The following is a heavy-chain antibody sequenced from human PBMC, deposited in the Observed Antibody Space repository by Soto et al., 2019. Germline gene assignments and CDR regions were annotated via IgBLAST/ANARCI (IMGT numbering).Heavy chain of an antibody. CDR1: GGSISTSNW. D-gene: IGHD3-16*02. Sequence: QVQLQESGPGLVKPSGTLSLTCAVSGGSISTSNWWRWVRQPPGKGLEWIGEIYHSGSTNYNPSLKSRVTLSVDKSKNQFSLKLNSVTAADTAVYYCARGGELSPPPFDHWGQGNLVTVAS. J-gene: IGHJ5*02. CDR2: IYHSGST. V-gene: IGHV4-4*02. CDR3: ARGGELSPPPFDH.